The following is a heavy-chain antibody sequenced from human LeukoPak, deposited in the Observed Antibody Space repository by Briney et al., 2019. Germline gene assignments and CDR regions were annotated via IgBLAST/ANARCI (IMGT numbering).Heavy chain of an antibody. J-gene: IGHJ6*03. V-gene: IGHV3-20*04. CDR3: GRVYCSTTSCYDYYDYYMDV. CDR1: GFGFDDYG. CDR2: TNWDGAST. D-gene: IGHD2-2*01. Sequence: GGSLRLSCAASGFGFDDYGMSWVRHVPAKGLEWVSGTNWDGASTGYADSVKGRFTISRDNVKNFLYLQMNSLRVEDTALYFCGRVYCSTTSCYDYYDYYMDVWGKGTTVTVSS.